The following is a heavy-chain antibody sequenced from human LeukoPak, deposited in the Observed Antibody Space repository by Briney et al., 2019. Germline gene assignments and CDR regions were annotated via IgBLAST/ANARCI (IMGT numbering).Heavy chain of an antibody. J-gene: IGHJ5*02. Sequence: ASVKVSCKASGGTFCSYAIIWLGQAPGQGLEWMGRIIPIFGTATYARKSQGRVATTSADSTSTAYMELSSPRSEDTAVYYCARGNRITFGARWFDPWGQGTLVTVPS. CDR1: GGTFCSYA. CDR3: ARGNRITFGARWFDP. CDR2: IIPIFGTA. V-gene: IGHV1-69*13. D-gene: IGHD3-16*01.